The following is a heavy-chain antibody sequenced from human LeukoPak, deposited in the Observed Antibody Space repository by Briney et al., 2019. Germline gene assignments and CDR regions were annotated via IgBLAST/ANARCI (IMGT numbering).Heavy chain of an antibody. Sequence: GRSLRPSCQASGFTVRSNYMSWVRHAPGKWKEWVSVIYSGGSTYYAASMKGRFTISRDNSKNTLYLQMNSLRVEDTAVYCCARDRDSSSWYGYWGQGTLVTVSS. D-gene: IGHD6-13*01. CDR3: ARDRDSSSWYGY. J-gene: IGHJ4*02. CDR1: GFTVRSNY. V-gene: IGHV3-53*01. CDR2: IYSGGST.